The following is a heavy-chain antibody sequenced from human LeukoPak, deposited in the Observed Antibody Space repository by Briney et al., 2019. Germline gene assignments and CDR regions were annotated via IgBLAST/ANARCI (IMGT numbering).Heavy chain of an antibody. Sequence: GGSLRLSCAASGLTFSSYAMSWVRQAPGKGLEWVSAISINGGGTYYADSVKGRFTISRDNSKNTLYLQMNSLRAEDTAIYYCATWRDKAAVSWGQGTLVTVFS. CDR1: GLTFSSYA. D-gene: IGHD6-13*01. V-gene: IGHV3-23*01. CDR2: ISINGGGT. J-gene: IGHJ5*02. CDR3: ATWRDKAAVS.